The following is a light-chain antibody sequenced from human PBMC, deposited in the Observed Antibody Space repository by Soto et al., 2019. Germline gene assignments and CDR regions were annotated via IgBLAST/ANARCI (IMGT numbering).Light chain of an antibody. J-gene: IGKJ5*01. CDR3: QQSYSTPIT. CDR2: AAS. CDR1: QGIRSA. Sequence: RQVTQSPSSLSASVGDRVTITCRTSQGIRSALGWYQQKPGKVPKLLIYAASTLQSGVPSRFSGSGSGRDFTLTISSLQPEDFATYYCQQSYSTPITFGQGTRLEIK. V-gene: IGKV1-6*01.